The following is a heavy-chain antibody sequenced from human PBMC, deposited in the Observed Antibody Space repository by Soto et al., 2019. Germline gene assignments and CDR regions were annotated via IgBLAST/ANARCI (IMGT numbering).Heavy chain of an antibody. Sequence: SETLSLTCTVSGGSISSYYWNWIRQPPGKGLEWIAYIYYSGSTSYNPSLKSRVTISVDVSKSQFSLKLSSVTAADTAVYYCVRSPAYCSSTSCPASGMDVWGQGTTVTVSS. J-gene: IGHJ6*02. CDR3: VRSPAYCSSTSCPASGMDV. V-gene: IGHV4-59*01. CDR2: IYYSGST. D-gene: IGHD2-2*01. CDR1: GGSISSYY.